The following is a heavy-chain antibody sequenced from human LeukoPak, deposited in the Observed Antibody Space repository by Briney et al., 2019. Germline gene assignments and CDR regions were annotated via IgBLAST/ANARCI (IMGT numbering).Heavy chain of an antibody. J-gene: IGHJ4*02. CDR2: ISPSGST. CDR1: GASISSYY. Sequence: SETLSLTCTVSGASISSYYWSWIRQPAGKGLEWVGRISPSGSTDYNPSLKSRVTMSVDTSKNQFSLKLNSVTAADTAVYYCARDDRYSGSYEDWGQGTLVTVSS. D-gene: IGHD1-26*01. V-gene: IGHV4-4*07. CDR3: ARDDRYSGSYED.